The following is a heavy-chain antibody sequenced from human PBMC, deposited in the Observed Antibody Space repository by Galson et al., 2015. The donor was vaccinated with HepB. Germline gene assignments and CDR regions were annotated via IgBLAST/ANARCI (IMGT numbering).Heavy chain of an antibody. CDR2: ITWNSDII. D-gene: IGHD7-27*01. J-gene: IGHJ4*02. Sequence: SLRLSCAGSGFSFDDYAMHWVRQAPGQGLEWVSGITWNSDIIEYADSVKGRFTVSRENAKNSLYMRMNSLRAEDTAFYHCARDVYVRSNWGIDSWGQGTLVTVSS. CDR1: GFSFDDYA. V-gene: IGHV3-9*01. CDR3: ARDVYVRSNWGIDS.